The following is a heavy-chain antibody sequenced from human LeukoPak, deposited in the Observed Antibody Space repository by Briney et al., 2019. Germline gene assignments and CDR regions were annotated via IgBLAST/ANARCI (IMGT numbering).Heavy chain of an antibody. CDR3: ARADCSGGSCYPDFDY. CDR1: GGSIRSYY. CDR2: IYYSGST. D-gene: IGHD2-15*01. Sequence: TSETLSLTCTVSGGSIRSYYWSWIRQHPGRGLEWIGYIYYSGSTYYNPSLKSRVTISVDTSKNQFSLKLRSVTAADTAVYYCARADCSGGSCYPDFDYWGQGTLVTVSS. J-gene: IGHJ4*02. V-gene: IGHV4-31*03.